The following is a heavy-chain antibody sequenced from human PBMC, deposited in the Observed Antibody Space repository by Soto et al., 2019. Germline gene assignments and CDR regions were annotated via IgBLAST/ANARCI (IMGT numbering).Heavy chain of an antibody. Sequence: QVQLQESGPGLVKPSETLSRTCTVSGGSISSYYWSWIRQPPGKGLEWIGYIYYSGSTNYNPSLKSRVTISVDTSKNQFSLKLSPVTAADTAVYYCARPITAMGTYYGMDVWGQGTTVTVSS. CDR1: GGSISSYY. CDR2: IYYSGST. J-gene: IGHJ6*02. CDR3: ARPITAMGTYYGMDV. D-gene: IGHD5-18*01. V-gene: IGHV4-59*01.